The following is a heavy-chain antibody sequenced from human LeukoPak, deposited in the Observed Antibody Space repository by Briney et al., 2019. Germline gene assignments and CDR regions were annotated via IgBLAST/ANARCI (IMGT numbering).Heavy chain of an antibody. Sequence: SETLSLTCTVSGGSISSYYWSWIRQPPGKGLEWIGYIYYSGSTNYNPSLKSRVTISVDTSKNQFSLKLSSVTAEDTAVYYCARAFCGGDCYSAYYYYGMDVWGQGTTVTVSS. V-gene: IGHV4-59*01. D-gene: IGHD2-21*02. CDR3: ARAFCGGDCYSAYYYYGMDV. J-gene: IGHJ6*02. CDR2: IYYSGST. CDR1: GGSISSYY.